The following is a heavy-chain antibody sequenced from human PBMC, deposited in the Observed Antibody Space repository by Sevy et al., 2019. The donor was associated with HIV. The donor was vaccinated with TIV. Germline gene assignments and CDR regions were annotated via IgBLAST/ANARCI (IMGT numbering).Heavy chain of an antibody. Sequence: ASVKVSCKVSGYTLSEFAMHWVRQAPGKGLEWMGTLAPEDDETMYAQKFQGRLTLTEDTSTDTGYMELSSLRSEDTAVYYCATTKDYYETSGYPVDYWGQGTLVTVSS. CDR2: LAPEDDET. D-gene: IGHD3-22*01. J-gene: IGHJ4*02. CDR1: GYTLSEFA. CDR3: ATTKDYYETSGYPVDY. V-gene: IGHV1-24*01.